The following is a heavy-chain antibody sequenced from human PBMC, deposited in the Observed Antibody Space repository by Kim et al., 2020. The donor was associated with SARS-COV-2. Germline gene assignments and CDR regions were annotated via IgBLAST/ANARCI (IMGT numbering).Heavy chain of an antibody. V-gene: IGHV3-23*01. Sequence: GGSLRLSCAASGFTFSSYAMSWVRQAPGKGLEWVSAISGSGGSTYYADSVKGRFTISRDNSKNTLYPQMNSLRAEDTAVYYCAKVNYGSGSYYNSYGGYWYFDLWGRGTLVTVSS. D-gene: IGHD3-10*01. CDR3: AKVNYGSGSYYNSYGGYWYFDL. CDR1: GFTFSSYA. CDR2: ISGSGGST. J-gene: IGHJ2*01.